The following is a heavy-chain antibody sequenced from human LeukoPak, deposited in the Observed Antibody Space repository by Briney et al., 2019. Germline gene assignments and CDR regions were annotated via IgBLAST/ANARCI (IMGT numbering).Heavy chain of an antibody. CDR1: GGSISSGGYY. Sequence: SQTLSLTCTVSGGSISSGGYYWSWIRQHPGKGLEWIGYIYYSGSTYYNPSLKSRVTISVDTSKNQFSLKLSSVTAADTAVYYCARDRSESHYYDSSGSITRWGQGTLVTVSS. D-gene: IGHD3-22*01. CDR3: ARDRSESHYYDSSGSITR. J-gene: IGHJ4*02. CDR2: IYYSGST. V-gene: IGHV4-31*03.